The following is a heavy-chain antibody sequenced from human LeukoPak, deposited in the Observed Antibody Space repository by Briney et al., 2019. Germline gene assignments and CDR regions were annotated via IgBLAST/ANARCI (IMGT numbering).Heavy chain of an antibody. Sequence: GGSLRLSCVGSGFSFSSFAMSWVRQAPGKGLEWVSTVSGGGAYTYYADSVKGRFTVSRDDSKSMHFLQMNSLRPEDTALYFCAKRITVSAGSYLDSWGQGTLVTVSS. V-gene: IGHV3-23*01. CDR2: VSGGGAYT. CDR3: AKRITVSAGSYLDS. D-gene: IGHD2-8*01. J-gene: IGHJ4*02. CDR1: GFSFSSFA.